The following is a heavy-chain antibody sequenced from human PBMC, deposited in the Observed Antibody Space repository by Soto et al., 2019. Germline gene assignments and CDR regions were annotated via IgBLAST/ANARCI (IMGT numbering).Heavy chain of an antibody. D-gene: IGHD3-10*01. CDR3: ARAFGDRIYYFDY. Sequence: LRLSCAASGFTVSTNYMSWVRQAPGKGLEWVSVIYSSGLTYYADSVKGRFTISRDNSKNTLYLQMNTVRAEDTALYFCARAFGDRIYYFDYWGQGTLVTVSS. CDR1: GFTVSTNY. V-gene: IGHV3-53*01. J-gene: IGHJ4*02. CDR2: IYSSGLT.